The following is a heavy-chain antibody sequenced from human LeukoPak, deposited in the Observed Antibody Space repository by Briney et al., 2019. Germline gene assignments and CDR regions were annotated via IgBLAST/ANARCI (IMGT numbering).Heavy chain of an antibody. CDR1: GGSISSYY. CDR3: ARGDYYGPLDY. Sequence: ETLSLTCTVSGGSISSYYWSWIRQPPGKGLEWIGYIYYSGSTNYNPSLKSRVTISVDTSKNQFSLKLSSVTAADTAVYYCARGDYYGPLDYWGQGTLVTVSS. D-gene: IGHD3-10*01. J-gene: IGHJ4*02. V-gene: IGHV4-59*08. CDR2: IYYSGST.